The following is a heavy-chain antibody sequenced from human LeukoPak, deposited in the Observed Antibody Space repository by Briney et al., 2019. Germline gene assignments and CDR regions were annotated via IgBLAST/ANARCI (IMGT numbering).Heavy chain of an antibody. CDR3: ARGSYYYHNTGHHYYFDD. CDR1: GFTFSSYG. J-gene: IGHJ4*02. Sequence: GGSLRLSCAASGFTFSSYGMHWVRQAPGKGLEWVAVISYDGSNKYYADSVKGRFTISRDNSKNTLYLQMNSLRAEDTAIYYCARGSYYYHNTGHHYYFDDWGQGTPVTVSS. CDR2: ISYDGSNK. D-gene: IGHD3-22*01. V-gene: IGHV3-30*03.